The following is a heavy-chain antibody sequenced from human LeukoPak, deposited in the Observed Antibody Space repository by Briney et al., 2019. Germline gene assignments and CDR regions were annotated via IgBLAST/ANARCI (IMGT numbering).Heavy chain of an antibody. J-gene: IGHJ4*02. Sequence: SVKVSCKASGGTFSSYAISWVRQAPGQGLEWMGGIIPIFGTANYAQKFQGRVTITADESTSTAYMELSSLRSEDTAVYYCARHVGIGAAGNFDYWGQGTLVTVSS. CDR1: GGTFSSYA. D-gene: IGHD6-13*01. V-gene: IGHV1-69*01. CDR2: IIPIFGTA. CDR3: ARHVGIGAAGNFDY.